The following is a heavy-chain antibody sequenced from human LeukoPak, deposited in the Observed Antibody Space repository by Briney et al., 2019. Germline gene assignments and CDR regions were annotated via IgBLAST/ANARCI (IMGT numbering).Heavy chain of an antibody. CDR2: ISWNSGSI. D-gene: IGHD6-13*01. CDR1: GFTFDDYA. V-gene: IGHV3-9*01. J-gene: IGHJ4*02. Sequence: GGSLRLSCAASGFTFDDYAMHWVRQAPGKGLEWVSGISWNSGSIGYADSVKGRFTISRDNSKNTLYLQMNSLRAEDTAVYYCAKESELVLDYWGQGTLVTVSS. CDR3: AKESELVLDY.